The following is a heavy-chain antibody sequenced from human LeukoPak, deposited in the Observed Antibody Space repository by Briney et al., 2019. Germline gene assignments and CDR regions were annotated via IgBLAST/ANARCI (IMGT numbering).Heavy chain of an antibody. Sequence: GASVKVSCKASGYTFTGYYIHWVRQAPGQGLEWMGWINPNSGGTNYAQKFQGRVTMTRDTSISTAYMELSRLRSDDTAVYYCARGKTKYSSSPSSDYWGQGTLVTVSS. CDR1: GYTFTGYY. J-gene: IGHJ4*02. CDR3: ARGKTKYSSSPSSDY. D-gene: IGHD6-6*01. CDR2: INPNSGGT. V-gene: IGHV1-2*02.